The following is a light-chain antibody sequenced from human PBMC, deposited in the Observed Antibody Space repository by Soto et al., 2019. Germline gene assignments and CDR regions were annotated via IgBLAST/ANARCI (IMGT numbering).Light chain of an antibody. Sequence: EIVLTQSPATLSLSPGERATLSCRASQSVSSYLAWFQQKPGQAPRFLIYDASNRATGIPARFSGSGSGTDFTLTISSLEPEDFAVYYCQQRSNWPRTLGQGTKVDIK. CDR2: DAS. CDR3: QQRSNWPRT. J-gene: IGKJ1*01. V-gene: IGKV3-11*01. CDR1: QSVSSY.